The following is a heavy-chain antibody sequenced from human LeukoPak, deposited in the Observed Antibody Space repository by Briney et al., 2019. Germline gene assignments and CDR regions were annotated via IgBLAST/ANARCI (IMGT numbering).Heavy chain of an antibody. V-gene: IGHV1-69*05. CDR3: ASRYSSSWSRPLDY. CDR2: IIPIFGTA. J-gene: IGHJ4*02. CDR1: GYTFTSYY. D-gene: IGHD6-13*01. Sequence: SVKVSRKASGYTFTSYYMHWVRQAPGQGLEWMGGIIPIFGTANYAQKFQGRVTITTDESTSTAYMELSSLRSEDTAVYYCASRYSSSWSRPLDYWGQGTLVTVSS.